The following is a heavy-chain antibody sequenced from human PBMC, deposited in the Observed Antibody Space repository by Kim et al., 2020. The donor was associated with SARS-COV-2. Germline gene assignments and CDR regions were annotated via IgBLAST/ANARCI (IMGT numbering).Heavy chain of an antibody. CDR3: ARGGTLWFGETLLED. Sequence: ASVKVSCKASGYTFTSYDINWVRQATGQGLEWMGWMNPNSGNTGYAQKFQGRVTMTRNTSISTAYMELSSLRSEDTAVYYCARGGTLWFGETLLEDWGQGTLVTVSS. CDR1: GYTFTSYD. D-gene: IGHD3-10*01. CDR2: MNPNSGNT. V-gene: IGHV1-8*01. J-gene: IGHJ4*02.